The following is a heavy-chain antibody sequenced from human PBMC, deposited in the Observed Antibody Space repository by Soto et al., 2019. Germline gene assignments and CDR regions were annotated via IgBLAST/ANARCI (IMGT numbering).Heavy chain of an antibody. Sequence: PGGSLRLSCVASGFTFSSYSISWVRQAPGKGLEWVSGFRAGGDDGTTYYADSVKGRFTISRDNSKNTLSLQMNSLRAEDTAIYYCAKKVNSGSGSQYFDYFGQGTLVTV. J-gene: IGHJ4*02. CDR3: AKKVNSGSGSQYFDY. D-gene: IGHD3-10*01. V-gene: IGHV3-23*01. CDR2: FRAGGDDGTT. CDR1: GFTFSSYS.